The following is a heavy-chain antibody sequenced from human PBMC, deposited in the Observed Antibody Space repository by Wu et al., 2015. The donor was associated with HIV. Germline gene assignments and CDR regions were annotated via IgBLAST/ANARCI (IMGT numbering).Heavy chain of an antibody. D-gene: IGHD3-3*01. CDR1: GDTFSSYA. Sequence: QVQLVQSGAEVKKPGSSVKVSCKTSGDTFSSYAINWVRQAPGQGLEWMGWINPNSGGTNYAQKFQGTVTVTRDTSIGTAYMELSRLRSDDTAVYYCARGDYANYDFWSAYPSYWGQGTLVTVSS. CDR3: ARGDYANYDFWSAYPSY. J-gene: IGHJ4*02. V-gene: IGHV1-2*02. CDR2: INPNSGGT.